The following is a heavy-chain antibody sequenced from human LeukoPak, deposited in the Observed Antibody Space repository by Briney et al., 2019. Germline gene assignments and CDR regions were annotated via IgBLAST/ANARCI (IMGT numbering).Heavy chain of an antibody. CDR2: IYTSGST. CDR1: GVSISSYY. D-gene: IGHD1-26*01. Sequence: TSETLCLTCTVSGVSISSYYWSWIRQPPGKGLEWIGGIYTSGSTTYNPYLKSRVTMSVDTSKKQFSLKLICATAADTAVYYCARDGRWERRPDAFDVWGQGTMVTVS. V-gene: IGHV4-4*07. CDR3: ARDGRWERRPDAFDV. J-gene: IGHJ3*01.